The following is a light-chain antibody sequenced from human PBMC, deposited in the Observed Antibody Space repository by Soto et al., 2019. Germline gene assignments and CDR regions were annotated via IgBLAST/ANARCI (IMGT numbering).Light chain of an antibody. J-gene: IGLJ3*02. CDR1: RSDVGYYDY. V-gene: IGLV2-14*01. CDR3: SSYTTTYTWM. CDR2: DVS. Sequence: QSALTQPASVSGSPGQSITISCTGTRSDVGYYDYVSLYQQHPGKAPKLVIYDVSHRPSGVSNRFSGSKSGNTASLTISGLQAEDEGDYYCSSYTTTYTWMFGGGTKLTVL.